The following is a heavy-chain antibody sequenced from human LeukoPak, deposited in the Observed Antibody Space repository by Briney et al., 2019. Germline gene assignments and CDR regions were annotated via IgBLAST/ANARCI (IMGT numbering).Heavy chain of an antibody. CDR1: GGSFSGYY. J-gene: IGHJ5*02. CDR2: INHSGST. D-gene: IGHD3-10*01. V-gene: IGHV4-34*01. Sequence: SETLSLTCAVYGGSFSGYYWSWIRQPPGKGLEWIGEINHSGSTNYNPSLKGRVTISVDTSKNQFSLKLSSVTAADTAVYYCARARYYGSGTNWFDPWGQGTLVTVS. CDR3: ARARYYGSGTNWFDP.